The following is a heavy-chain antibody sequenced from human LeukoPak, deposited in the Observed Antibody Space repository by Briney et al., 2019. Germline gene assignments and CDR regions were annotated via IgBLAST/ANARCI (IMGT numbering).Heavy chain of an antibody. CDR3: ARDLHYSDSSGYYRYYYYYGMDV. Sequence: PGGSLRLSCVASGFTFSTYSMNWVRQAPGKGLEWVSYISSRGSTIYYADSGKGRFTISRDNAKNSLYLQMNSLRAEDTAVYYCARDLHYSDSSGYYRYYYYYGMDVWGQGTTVTVSS. D-gene: IGHD3-22*01. CDR1: GFTFSTYS. V-gene: IGHV3-48*04. J-gene: IGHJ6*02. CDR2: ISSRGSTI.